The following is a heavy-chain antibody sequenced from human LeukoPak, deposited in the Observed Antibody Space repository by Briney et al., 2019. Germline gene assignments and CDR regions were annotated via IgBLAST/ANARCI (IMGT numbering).Heavy chain of an antibody. CDR3: ARSGGSSWYVGMFY. Sequence: SVKVSCKASGGTFSNYAISWGRKAPGPGLEWMGRIIPILSIPDYAQNFQGRVTITADRSTITAYMELSSLKSDDTAVYYCARSGGSSWYVGMFYWGQGTLVTVSS. CDR1: GGTFSNYA. CDR2: IIPILSIP. V-gene: IGHV1-69*04. J-gene: IGHJ4*02. D-gene: IGHD6-13*01.